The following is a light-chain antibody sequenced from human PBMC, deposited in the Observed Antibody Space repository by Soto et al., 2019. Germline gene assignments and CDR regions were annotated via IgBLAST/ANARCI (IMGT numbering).Light chain of an antibody. CDR3: HQYATSSPT. CDR2: GGS. J-gene: IGKJ2*01. Sequence: DIQMTQSPSTLSASVGDRVTITCRASQSISVYLAWYQQRPREAPKLLIYGGSSLESGVPSRISGSGSGTEFTLTISSLQPTDFATYYCHQYATSSPTFGQGTKLEI. CDR1: QSISVY. V-gene: IGKV1-5*01.